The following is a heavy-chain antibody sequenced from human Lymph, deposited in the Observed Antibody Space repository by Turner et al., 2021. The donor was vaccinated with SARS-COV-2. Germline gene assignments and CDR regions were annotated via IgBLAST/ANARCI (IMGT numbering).Heavy chain of an antibody. J-gene: IGHJ4*02. V-gene: IGHV3-43*02. Sequence: GESGGGVVQPGRYLRLSCAASGFTFDDDAMHWVRQAPGKGLGWVSLIREDGGGTYYADSVKGRFTISRDNSKTSLSLQMNSLRAEDTALYYCAKDPGYCSGGSCYSSTYFDFWGQGTLVTVSA. D-gene: IGHD2-15*01. CDR1: GFTFDDDA. CDR3: AKDPGYCSGGSCYSSTYFDF. CDR2: IREDGGGT.